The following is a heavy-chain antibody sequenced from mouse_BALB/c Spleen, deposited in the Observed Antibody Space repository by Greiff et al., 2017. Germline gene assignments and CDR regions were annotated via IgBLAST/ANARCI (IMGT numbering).Heavy chain of an antibody. Sequence: EVKLMESGGGLVKPGGSLKLSCAASGFTFSSYAMSWVRQTPEKRLEWVASISSGGSTYYPDSVKGRFTISRDNARNILYLQMSSLRSEDTAMYYCARVGGNYVGGFDYWGQGTTLTVSS. V-gene: IGHV5-6-5*01. J-gene: IGHJ2*01. CDR2: ISSGGST. CDR1: GFTFSSYA. D-gene: IGHD2-1*01. CDR3: ARVGGNYVGGFDY.